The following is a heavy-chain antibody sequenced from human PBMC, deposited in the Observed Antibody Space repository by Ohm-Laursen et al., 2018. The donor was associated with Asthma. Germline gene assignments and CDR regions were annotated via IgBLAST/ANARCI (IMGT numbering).Heavy chain of an antibody. Sequence: SLRLSCTASGYTFSRYSIHWVRQIPGKGLEWVASISTASSFIYYADSVRGRFTTSRDNARNSVYLQMNSLSAEDTALYYCARIGPERELPGREYSLHHWGEGTLVTVSS. D-gene: IGHD1-26*01. CDR3: ARIGPERELPGREYSLHH. CDR1: GYTFSRYS. V-gene: IGHV3-21*01. CDR2: ISTASSFI. J-gene: IGHJ1*01.